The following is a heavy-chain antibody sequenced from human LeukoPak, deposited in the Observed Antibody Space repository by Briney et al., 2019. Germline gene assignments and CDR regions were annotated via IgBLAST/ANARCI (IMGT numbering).Heavy chain of an antibody. Sequence: SETLSLTCTVSGGSISSYYWSWIRQPPGKGLEWIGTIYYSGSTKNNPSLKSRVTISVDTSKNQFSLKLSSVTAADTAVYYCARSEQYSSGWYFYFDYWGQGTLVTVSS. CDR1: GGSISSYY. CDR2: IYYSGST. J-gene: IGHJ4*02. D-gene: IGHD6-19*01. V-gene: IGHV4-59*01. CDR3: ARSEQYSSGWYFYFDY.